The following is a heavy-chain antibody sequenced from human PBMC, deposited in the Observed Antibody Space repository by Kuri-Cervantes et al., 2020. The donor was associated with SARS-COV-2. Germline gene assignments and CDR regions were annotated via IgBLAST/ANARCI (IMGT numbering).Heavy chain of an antibody. V-gene: IGHV4-39*07. CDR3: ARDSYGYLFSGMDV. Sequence: SETLSLTCTVSGGSISSSSYYWGWIRQPPGKGLEWIGSIYYSGSTYYNPSLKSRVTISVDTSKNQFSLKLSSVTAADTAVYYCARDSYGYLFSGMDVWGQGTTVTVSS. J-gene: IGHJ6*02. CDR1: GGSISSSSYY. D-gene: IGHD5-18*01. CDR2: IYYSGST.